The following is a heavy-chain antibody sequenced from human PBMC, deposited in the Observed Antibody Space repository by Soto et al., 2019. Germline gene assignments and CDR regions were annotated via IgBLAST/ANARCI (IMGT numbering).Heavy chain of an antibody. Sequence: QVQLMQSGAEVKKPGASVKVSCKASGATFTEYYIHWVRQAPGQELEWMGTVNPSGGHTTYAQHFLHGRTMTRDKATSTPYMELTRLTSDDTAVYYCARVGHVVVVTAALDYWGQGTLVTVSS. CDR1: GATFTEYY. D-gene: IGHD2-21*02. J-gene: IGHJ4*02. CDR3: ARVGHVVVVTAALDY. V-gene: IGHV1-46*01. CDR2: VNPSGGHT.